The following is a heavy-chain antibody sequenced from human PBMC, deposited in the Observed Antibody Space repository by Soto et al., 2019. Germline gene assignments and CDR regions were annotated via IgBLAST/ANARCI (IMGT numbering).Heavy chain of an antibody. CDR1: GYTFTSYY. Sequence: ASVKVSCKASGYTFTSYYMHWVRQAPGQGLEWMGIINPSGGSTSYALKFQGRVTMTRDTSTSTVYMELSSLRSEDTAVYYCARDRAGYYDSSGLNWFDPWGQGTLVTVSS. V-gene: IGHV1-46*01. CDR2: INPSGGST. CDR3: ARDRAGYYDSSGLNWFDP. J-gene: IGHJ5*02. D-gene: IGHD3-22*01.